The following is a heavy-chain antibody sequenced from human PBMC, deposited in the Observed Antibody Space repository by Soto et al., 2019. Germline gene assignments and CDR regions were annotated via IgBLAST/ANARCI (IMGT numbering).Heavy chain of an antibody. D-gene: IGHD2-15*01. CDR2: IIPIFGTA. V-gene: IGHV1-69*12. CDR3: ARHPGGRGYYYGMDV. Sequence: QVQLVQSGAEVKKPGSSVKVSCKASGGTFSSYAISWVRQAPGQGLEWMGGIIPIFGTANYAQKFQGRVTITADESXXTAYLELSSLRSEDTAVYYCARHPGGRGYYYGMDVWGQGTTVTVSS. CDR1: GGTFSSYA. J-gene: IGHJ6*02.